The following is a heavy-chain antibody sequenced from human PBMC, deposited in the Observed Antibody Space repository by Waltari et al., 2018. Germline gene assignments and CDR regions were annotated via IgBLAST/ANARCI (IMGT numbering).Heavy chain of an antibody. CDR1: GYTFTSYY. CDR2: INPSGGST. V-gene: IGHV1-46*01. J-gene: IGHJ4*02. CDR3: ARVMGSPMATIEYFDY. Sequence: QVQLVQSGAEVKKPGASVKVSCKASGYTFTSYYMHWVRQAPGQGLEWMGIINPSGGSTSYAQKFQGRVTMTRDTSTSTVYMELSSLRSEDTAVYYCARVMGSPMATIEYFDYWGQGTLVTVSS. D-gene: IGHD5-12*01.